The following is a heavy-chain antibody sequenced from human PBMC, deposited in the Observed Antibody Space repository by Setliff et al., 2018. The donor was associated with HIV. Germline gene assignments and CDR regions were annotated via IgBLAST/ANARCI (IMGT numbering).Heavy chain of an antibody. CDR3: ARGLNYYGSGSYLPLGY. CDR1: GDSISTDY. J-gene: IGHJ4*02. CDR2: IDHSGST. D-gene: IGHD3-10*01. V-gene: IGHV4-34*01. Sequence: PSETLSLTCTVSGDSISTDYWTWIRQPPGKGLEWIGEIDHSGSTKYHASLKSRVTISIDTSKNQISLKLSSVTAADTAVYYCARGLNYYGSGSYLPLGYWGQGTLVTVSS.